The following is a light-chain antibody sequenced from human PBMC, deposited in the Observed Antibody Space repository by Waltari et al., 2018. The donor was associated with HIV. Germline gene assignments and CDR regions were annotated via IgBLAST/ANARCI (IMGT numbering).Light chain of an antibody. Sequence: DIQMTQSPSYVSASVGDRVTITCRTSQAIRTNLNWYQHKPGKAPKLLSYAASSLQSGVPWRFSGGGSGTDFTLTITSLQPEDFTTYYCQHSRTFGQGTKVE. V-gene: IGKV1-39*01. CDR1: QAIRTN. CDR2: AAS. J-gene: IGKJ1*01. CDR3: QHSRT.